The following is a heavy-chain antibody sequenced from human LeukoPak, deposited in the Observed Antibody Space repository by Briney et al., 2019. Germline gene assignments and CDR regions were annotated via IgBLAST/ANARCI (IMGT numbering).Heavy chain of an antibody. CDR2: IYYSGST. CDR1: GGSTSSSSYY. D-gene: IGHD1-14*01. CDR3: ATPAGGYFDY. Sequence: SETLSLTCTVSGGSTSSSSYYWGWVRQPPGKGLEWIGSIYYSGSTYYNPSLKSRVTISVDTSKNQFSLKLSSVTAADTAVYYCATPAGGYFDYWGQGNLVTVSS. V-gene: IGHV4-39*07. J-gene: IGHJ4*02.